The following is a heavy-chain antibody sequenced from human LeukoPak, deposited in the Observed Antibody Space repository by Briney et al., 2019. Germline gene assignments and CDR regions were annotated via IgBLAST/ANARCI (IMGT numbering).Heavy chain of an antibody. CDR3: ARDRYSGYRRRSSFDY. CDR1: GFTFSSYS. Sequence: PGGSLRLSCAASGFTFSSYSMNWVRQAPGKGLEWVSSISSSSSYIYYADSVKGRFTISRDNAKNSLYLQMNSLRAEGTAVYYCARDRYSGYRRRSSFDYWGQGTLVTVSS. D-gene: IGHD5-12*01. CDR2: ISSSSSYI. V-gene: IGHV3-21*01. J-gene: IGHJ4*02.